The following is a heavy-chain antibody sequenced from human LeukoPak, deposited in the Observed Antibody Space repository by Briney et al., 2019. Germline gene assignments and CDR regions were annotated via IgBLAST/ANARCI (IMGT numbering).Heavy chain of an antibody. CDR3: ANAPNSNLGS. CDR1: GFTFSTYG. CDR2: ISGSSSAI. V-gene: IGHV3-48*01. J-gene: IGHJ4*02. Sequence: GGSLRLSCAASGFTFSTYGMNWVRQAPGKGLEWVSYISGSSSAIYYTDSVKGRFTISRDNAEKSVYLQMNSLRAEDTAVYYCANAPNSNLGSWGQGTLVTVSS. D-gene: IGHD1-1*01.